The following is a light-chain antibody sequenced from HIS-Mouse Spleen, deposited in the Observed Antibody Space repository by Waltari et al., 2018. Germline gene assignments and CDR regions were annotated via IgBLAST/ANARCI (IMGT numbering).Light chain of an antibody. J-gene: IGLJ2*01. V-gene: IGLV2-8*01. CDR3: SSYAGSNNHVV. CDR1: SSDVGGYNY. Sequence: QSALTQPPSASGSPGQSVTLSCTGTSSDVGGYNYVSWYQQHPGKAPNLMIYEVSKRPAGVPDRLAGSKSGNTASLTVSGLQAEDEADYYCSSYAGSNNHVVFGGGTKLTVL. CDR2: EVS.